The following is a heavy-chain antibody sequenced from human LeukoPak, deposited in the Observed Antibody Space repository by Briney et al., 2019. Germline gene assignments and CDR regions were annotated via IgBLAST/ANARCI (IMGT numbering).Heavy chain of an antibody. V-gene: IGHV3-23*01. CDR2: ISAGADST. CDR1: GFTFSSFA. D-gene: IGHD5-18*01. Sequence: PGGSLRLSCAASGFTFSSFAVNWVRQAPGRGLEWVSSISAGADSTSYADSVRGRFTISRDNSKNTLYLQMNSLRGEDTALYFCVKDQRTHTYGDFDSWGQGTQVTVSS. J-gene: IGHJ4*02. CDR3: VKDQRTHTYGDFDS.